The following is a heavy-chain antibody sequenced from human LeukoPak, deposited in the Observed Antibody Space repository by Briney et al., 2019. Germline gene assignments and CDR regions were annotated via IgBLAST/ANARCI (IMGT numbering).Heavy chain of an antibody. CDR3: ARTRDYGNWYFDL. V-gene: IGHV1-69*02. Sequence: SVKVSCKASGGTFSSYTISWVRQASGQGLEWMGRIIPILGIANYAQKFQGRVTITADKSTSTAYMELSSLRSEDTAVYYCARTRDYGNWYFDLWGRGTLVTVSS. J-gene: IGHJ2*01. CDR1: GGTFSSYT. CDR2: IIPILGIA. D-gene: IGHD4-17*01.